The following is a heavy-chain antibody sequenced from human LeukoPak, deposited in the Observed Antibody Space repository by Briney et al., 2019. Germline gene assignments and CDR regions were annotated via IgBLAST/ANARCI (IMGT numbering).Heavy chain of an antibody. D-gene: IGHD5-12*01. Sequence: PSETLSLTCTVSGASFSSYSCHWLRQPPGKGLEWIGYMYYSGSTNYNPSLKSRVTMSVDTSKNQFSLKLSSVTAADTAVYYCASGGNIVATSHYYYYYMDVWGKGTTVTVSS. CDR2: MYYSGST. CDR1: GASFSSYS. CDR3: ASGGNIVATSHYYYYYMDV. J-gene: IGHJ6*03. V-gene: IGHV4-59*12.